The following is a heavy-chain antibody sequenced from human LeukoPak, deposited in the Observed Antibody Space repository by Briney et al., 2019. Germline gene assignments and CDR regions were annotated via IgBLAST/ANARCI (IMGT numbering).Heavy chain of an antibody. J-gene: IGHJ4*02. CDR1: GNTLTGYY. V-gene: IGHV1-2*02. CDR3: ARGDSSSWHLDY. D-gene: IGHD6-13*01. CDR2: ISPYSGGT. Sequence: APVNVSCKSSGNTLTGYYTHWVRQAPGQGLEWMGWISPYSGGTNYAQKFQGRVTMTRDTSITTAYMEVHRLTSDDTAVYYCARGDSSSWHLDYWGQGSLVTVSS.